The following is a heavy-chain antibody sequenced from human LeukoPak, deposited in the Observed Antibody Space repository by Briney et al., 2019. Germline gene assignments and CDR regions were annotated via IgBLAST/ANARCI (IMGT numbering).Heavy chain of an antibody. CDR1: GGSISSYY. CDR2: IYTSGSN. CDR3: ARATGSSGWYSFGFNY. V-gene: IGHV4-4*07. Sequence: PSETLSLTCTVSGGSISSYYWSWIGQPAGKGLEWIGRIYTSGSNNYNPSLKSRVTMSVDTSKNQFSLKLSSVTAADTAVYYCARATGSSGWYSFGFNYWGQGTLVTVSS. J-gene: IGHJ4*02. D-gene: IGHD6-19*01.